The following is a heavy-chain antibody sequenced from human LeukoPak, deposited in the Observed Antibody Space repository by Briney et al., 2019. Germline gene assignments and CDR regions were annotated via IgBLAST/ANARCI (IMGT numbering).Heavy chain of an antibody. CDR1: GFAFDNYW. D-gene: IGHD3-10*01. Sequence: GGSLRLSCTASGFAFDNYWMHWVRQAPGKGLEWVAVISYDGSNKYYADSVKGRFTISRDNSKNTLYLQMNSLRAEDTAVYYCARGGGYYGSGSYYNWGQGTLVTVSS. V-gene: IGHV3-30-3*01. J-gene: IGHJ4*02. CDR2: ISYDGSNK. CDR3: ARGGGYYGSGSYYN.